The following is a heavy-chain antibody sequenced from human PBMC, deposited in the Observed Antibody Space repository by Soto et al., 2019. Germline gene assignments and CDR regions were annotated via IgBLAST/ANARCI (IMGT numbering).Heavy chain of an antibody. CDR2: IVPVFPSV. Sequence: QVQLVQSGGEVKTPGSSVKVSCKASGDAFNNYAIYWVRQAPGQGLEWLGTIVPVFPSVYYAPRFQGRLTITADGSTDTVYMMLTSLKSEDTAVYYCAREMPSTAAAYFYYGLNVWGHGTSVTVSS. V-gene: IGHV1-69*18. D-gene: IGHD6-13*01. J-gene: IGHJ6*02. CDR1: GDAFNNYA. CDR3: AREMPSTAAAYFYYGLNV.